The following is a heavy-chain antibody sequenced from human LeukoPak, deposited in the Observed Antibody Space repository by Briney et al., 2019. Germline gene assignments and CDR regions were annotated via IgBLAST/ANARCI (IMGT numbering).Heavy chain of an antibody. CDR1: EFTFSSHQ. D-gene: IGHD2-15*01. CDR3: ARDWRQDNAFDL. CDR2: ITQDGSEK. J-gene: IGHJ3*01. V-gene: IGHV3-7*01. Sequence: GGSLRLSCAASEFTFSSHQMSWVRQAPGKGLEWVAKITQDGSEKYYMDSVRGRFIISRDNGKNSLYLQMNSLRVEDTAVYYCARDWRQDNAFDLWGQGTMVTVSS.